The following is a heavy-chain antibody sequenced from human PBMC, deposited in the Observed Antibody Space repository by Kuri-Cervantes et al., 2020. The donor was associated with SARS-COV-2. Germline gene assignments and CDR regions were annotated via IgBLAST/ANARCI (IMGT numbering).Heavy chain of an antibody. J-gene: IGHJ3*02. CDR1: GDSISSSGYY. Sequence: CVVSGDSISSSGYYWNWIRQHPGKGLEWIGYVYYSGDTYYNPSLKSRVSISAQTSQNQFSLRLTSVTAADTAVYYCASRDADNISSDAFDIWGQGTMVTVSS. CDR3: ASRDADNISSDAFDI. V-gene: IGHV4-31*02. D-gene: IGHD1-1*01. CDR2: VYYSGDT.